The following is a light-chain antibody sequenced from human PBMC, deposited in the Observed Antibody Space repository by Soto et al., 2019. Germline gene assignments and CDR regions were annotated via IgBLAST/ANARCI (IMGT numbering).Light chain of an antibody. V-gene: IGLV2-14*01. CDR2: GVS. Sequence: QSVLTQPASVSGSPLQSITVSCTGTTSDVGGYDYVAWYQQHPGKAPKLMIYGVSSRPSGVSNRFSGSKSGNTASLTISGLQAEDEADYYCSSYLGSSTLSGVFGTGTNVTVL. CDR1: TSDVGGYDY. CDR3: SSYLGSSTLSGV. J-gene: IGLJ1*01.